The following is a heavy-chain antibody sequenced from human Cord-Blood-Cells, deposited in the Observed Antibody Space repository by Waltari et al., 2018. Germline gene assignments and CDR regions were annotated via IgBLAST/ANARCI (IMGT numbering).Heavy chain of an antibody. CDR1: GGSLSSYY. Sequence: QVQLQESGPGLGKPSEPLSLPCTVSGGSLSSYYWSWIRQPPGKGLEWIGYIYYSGSTNYNPSLKSRVTISVDTSKNQFSLKRSAVTAADTAVYYCARDHCSSTSCYRGWFDPWGQGTLVTVSS. D-gene: IGHD2-2*01. CDR3: ARDHCSSTSCYRGWFDP. J-gene: IGHJ5*02. V-gene: IGHV4-59*01. CDR2: IYYSGST.